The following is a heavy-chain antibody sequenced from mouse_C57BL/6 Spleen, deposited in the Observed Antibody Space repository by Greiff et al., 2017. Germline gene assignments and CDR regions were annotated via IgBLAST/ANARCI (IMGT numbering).Heavy chain of an antibody. V-gene: IGHV5-17*01. CDR1: GFTFSDYG. J-gene: IGHJ3*01. CDR2: ISSGSSTI. D-gene: IGHD4-1*01. Sequence: DVMLVESGGGLVKPGGSLKLSCAASGFTFSDYGMHWVRQAPEKGLEWVAYISSGSSTIYYADTVKGRFTISRDNAKNTLFLQMTSLRSEDTAMYYCARDGGTGFAYWGQGTLVTVSA. CDR3: ARDGGTGFAY.